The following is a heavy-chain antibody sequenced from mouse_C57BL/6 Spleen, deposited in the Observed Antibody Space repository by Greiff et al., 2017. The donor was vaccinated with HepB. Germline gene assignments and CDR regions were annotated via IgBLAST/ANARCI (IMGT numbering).Heavy chain of an antibody. V-gene: IGHV1-55*01. CDR2: IYPGSGST. J-gene: IGHJ3*01. D-gene: IGHD2-4*01. CDR3: AREADDYDPWFAY. CDR1: GYTFTSYW. Sequence: VQLQQSGAELVKPGASVKMSCKASGYTFTSYWITWVKQRPGQGLEWIGDIYPGSGSTNYNEKFKSKATLTVDTSSSTAYMQLSSLTSEDSAVYYCAREADDYDPWFAYWGQGTLVTVSA.